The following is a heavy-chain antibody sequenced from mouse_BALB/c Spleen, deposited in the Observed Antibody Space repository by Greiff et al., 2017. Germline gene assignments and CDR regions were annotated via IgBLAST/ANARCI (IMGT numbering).Heavy chain of an antibody. Sequence: EVQVVESGGGLVKPGGSLKLSCAASGFTFSDYYMYWVRQTPEKRLEWVATISDGGSYTYYPDSVKGRFTISRNYAKNNLYLQMSSLKSEDTAMYYCARDRTVVAKAMDYWGQGTSVTVSS. D-gene: IGHD1-1*01. J-gene: IGHJ4*01. CDR1: GFTFSDYY. CDR3: ARDRTVVAKAMDY. CDR2: ISDGGSYT. V-gene: IGHV5-4*02.